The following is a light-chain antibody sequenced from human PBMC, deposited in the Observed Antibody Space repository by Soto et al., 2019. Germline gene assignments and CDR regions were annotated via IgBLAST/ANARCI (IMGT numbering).Light chain of an antibody. CDR1: QTLKNY. J-gene: IGKJ2*01. CDR2: AAT. V-gene: IGKV1-39*01. Sequence: DIQITQSPSSLSASVGDTVTITCRAGQTLKNYLNWYQHKPGKVPKLLIYAATSLQSGVPSRFAASASGTDFTLTIISLQPEDFGTYYCQQSYTSLQTFGQGTKVDIK. CDR3: QQSYTSLQT.